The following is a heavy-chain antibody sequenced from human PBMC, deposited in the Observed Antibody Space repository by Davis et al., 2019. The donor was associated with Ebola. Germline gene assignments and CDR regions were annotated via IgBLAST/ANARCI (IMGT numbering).Heavy chain of an antibody. J-gene: IGHJ4*02. Sequence: PGGSLRLSCAASGFTFSNYGMHWVRLGPGKGLEWVAAMSYDGSDKFYADSVRGRFTISRDNSKNTLYLQMNSLRAEDTAVYYCAKGGAVSSQSSGRGYFDSWGQGTLATVSS. D-gene: IGHD6-13*01. CDR2: MSYDGSDK. CDR1: GFTFSNYG. V-gene: IGHV3-30*18. CDR3: AKGGAVSSQSSGRGYFDS.